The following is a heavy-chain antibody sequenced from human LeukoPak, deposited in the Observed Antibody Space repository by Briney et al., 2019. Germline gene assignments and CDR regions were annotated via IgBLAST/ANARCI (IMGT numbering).Heavy chain of an antibody. Sequence: SETLSLTCTVSGGSISSYYWSWIRQPPGKGLEWIGYIYYSGSTNYNPSLKSRVTISVDTSKNQFSPKLSSVTAADTAVYYCARARYGGNRGAFDIWGQGTMVTVSS. CDR1: GGSISSYY. D-gene: IGHD4-23*01. CDR3: ARARYGGNRGAFDI. J-gene: IGHJ3*02. V-gene: IGHV4-59*01. CDR2: IYYSGST.